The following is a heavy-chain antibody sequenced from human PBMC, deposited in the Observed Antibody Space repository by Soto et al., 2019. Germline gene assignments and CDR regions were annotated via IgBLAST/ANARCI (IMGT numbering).Heavy chain of an antibody. Sequence: SVKVSCKASGGTFSSYAISWVRQAPGQGLEWMGGIIPIFGTANYAQKFQGRVTITADESTSTAYMELSSLRSEDTAVYYCARDHNADFWSGYYPYGMYVWGQGTTVTVSS. CDR1: GGTFSSYA. CDR2: IIPIFGTA. D-gene: IGHD3-3*01. V-gene: IGHV1-69*13. J-gene: IGHJ6*02. CDR3: ARDHNADFWSGYYPYGMYV.